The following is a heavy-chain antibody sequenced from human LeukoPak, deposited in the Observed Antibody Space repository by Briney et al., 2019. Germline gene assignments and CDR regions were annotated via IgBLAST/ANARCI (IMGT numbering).Heavy chain of an antibody. V-gene: IGHV1-69*13. Sequence: SVKVSCKASGGTFSSYAISWVRQAPGQGLEWMGGIIPIFGTANYAQKFQGRVTITADEFTSTAYMELSSLRSEDTAVYYCARDSSGWAGGAFDIWGQGTMVTVSS. D-gene: IGHD6-19*01. CDR2: IIPIFGTA. CDR1: GGTFSSYA. CDR3: ARDSSGWAGGAFDI. J-gene: IGHJ3*02.